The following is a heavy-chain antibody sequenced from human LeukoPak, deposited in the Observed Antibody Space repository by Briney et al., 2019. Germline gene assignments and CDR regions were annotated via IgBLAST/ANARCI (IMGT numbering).Heavy chain of an antibody. CDR3: ARASITIFGVHHYYYYYMDV. CDR1: GYGFTSYW. J-gene: IGHJ6*03. D-gene: IGHD3-3*01. Sequence: GESLKISCKGSGYGFTSYWIGWVRQMPGKGLEWMGIIYPGDSDTRYSPSFQGQVTISADKSISTAYLQWSSLKASDTAMYYCARASITIFGVHHYYYYYMDVWGKGTTVTVSS. CDR2: IYPGDSDT. V-gene: IGHV5-51*01.